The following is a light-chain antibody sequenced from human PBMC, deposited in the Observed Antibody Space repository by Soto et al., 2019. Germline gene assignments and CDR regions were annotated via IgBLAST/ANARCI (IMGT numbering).Light chain of an antibody. CDR2: AAS. J-gene: IGKJ1*01. CDR3: QQSYNTPRT. CDR1: QDIDKY. V-gene: IGKV1-39*01. Sequence: DIQMTQSPSSLSASLGDIVTLTCRASQDIDKYLNWYQQKPGKAPKLLIYAASSLQSGVPSRFSGSGSGTDFTLTISSLQPEDFATYYCQQSYNTPRTFGQGTKVDIK.